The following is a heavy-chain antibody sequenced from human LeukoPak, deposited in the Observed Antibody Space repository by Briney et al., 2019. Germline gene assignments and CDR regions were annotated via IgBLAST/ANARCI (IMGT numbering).Heavy chain of an antibody. CDR2: IYYSGST. Sequence: SETLSLTCTVSGGSISSSSYYCGWIRQPPGKGLEWIGSIYYSGSTYYNPSLKSRVTISVDTSKNQFSLKLSSVTAADTAVYYCARTGYCSSTSCSYYYYMDVWGKGTTVTVSS. D-gene: IGHD2-2*01. J-gene: IGHJ6*03. CDR3: ARTGYCSSTSCSYYYYMDV. CDR1: GGSISSSSYY. V-gene: IGHV4-39*01.